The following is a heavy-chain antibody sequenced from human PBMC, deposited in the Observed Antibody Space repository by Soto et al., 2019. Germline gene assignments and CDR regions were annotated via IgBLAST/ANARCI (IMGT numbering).Heavy chain of an antibody. CDR3: ATGLSYSQSNRYFGY. J-gene: IGHJ4*02. V-gene: IGHV4-31*03. CDR1: GGSISSGGYY. CDR2: IYYSGST. D-gene: IGHD1-26*01. Sequence: PSETLSLTCTVSGGSISSGGYYWSWIRQHPGKGLEWIGYIYYSGSTYYNPSLKSRVTISVDTSKNQFSLKLSSVTAADTAVYYCATGLSYSQSNRYFGYWGQGTLVTVSS.